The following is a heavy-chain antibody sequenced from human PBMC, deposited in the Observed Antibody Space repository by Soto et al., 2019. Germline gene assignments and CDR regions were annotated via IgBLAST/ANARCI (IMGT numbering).Heavy chain of an antibody. V-gene: IGHV4-34*01. J-gene: IGHJ6*02. CDR2: INHSGST. CDR3: SRQGGYYYYYGMDA. Sequence: SETLSLTCAVYGGSFSGYYWSWIRQPPGKGLEWIGEINHSGSTNYNPSLKSRVTISVDTSKNQFSLKLSSVTAADTAVYYCSRQGGYYYYYGMDAWGQGTTVTVSS. D-gene: IGHD3-16*01. CDR1: GGSFSGYY.